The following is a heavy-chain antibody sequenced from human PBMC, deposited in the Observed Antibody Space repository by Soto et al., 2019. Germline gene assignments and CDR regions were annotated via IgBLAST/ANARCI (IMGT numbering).Heavy chain of an antibody. CDR3: ATDSSVYYYGSGSPHYYYGMDV. CDR2: FDPEDGET. D-gene: IGHD3-10*01. Sequence: ASVKVSCKVSGYTLTELSMHWVRQAPGKGLEWMGGFDPEDGETIHAQKFQGRVTMTEDTSTDTAYMELSSLRSEDTAVYYCATDSSVYYYGSGSPHYYYGMDVWGQGTTVTVSS. CDR1: GYTLTELS. J-gene: IGHJ6*02. V-gene: IGHV1-24*01.